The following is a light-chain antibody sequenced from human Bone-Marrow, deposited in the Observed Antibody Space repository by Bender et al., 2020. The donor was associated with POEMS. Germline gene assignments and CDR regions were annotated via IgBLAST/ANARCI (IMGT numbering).Light chain of an antibody. CDR1: SSDVGGYKD. J-gene: IGLJ2*01. Sequence: QSALTQPASVSGSPGQSITISCTGTSSDVGGYKDVSWYQQHPGKAPKPMIYDVSNRPSGASNRFPGSKSVNTASLTISGLQAEDEADYYCSSYTSSSTVVFGGGTKLTVL. CDR3: SSYTSSSTVV. CDR2: DVS. V-gene: IGLV2-14*01.